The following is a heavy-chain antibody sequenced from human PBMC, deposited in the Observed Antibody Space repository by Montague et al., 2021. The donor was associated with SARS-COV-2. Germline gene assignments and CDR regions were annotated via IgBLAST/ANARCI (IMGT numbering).Heavy chain of an antibody. V-gene: IGHV4-61*02. CDR1: IGSIGSGSYY. D-gene: IGHD6-25*01. J-gene: IGHJ5*02. Sequence: TLSLTCTVPIGSIGSGSYYWSWIRQPAGQGLEWIGRNYTSGSTNSNPSLQIRVTISADTSKNQFSLKLSSVTAAATAEYYCARDGYSSGWNGLHWFDPWGQGTLVTVSS. CDR2: NYTSGST. CDR3: ARDGYSSGWNGLHWFDP.